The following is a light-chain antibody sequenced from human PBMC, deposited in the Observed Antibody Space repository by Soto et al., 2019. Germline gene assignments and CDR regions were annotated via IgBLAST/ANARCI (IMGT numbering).Light chain of an antibody. Sequence: QSALTQPPSAFGSPGQSVAISCTGTSSDVGGYNYVSWYQQHPGKAPKLMIYEVNKRPPGVPDRFSGSKSGNTASLTVSGLQAEDEADYYCSSYAGSSNVFGTGTKVAVL. J-gene: IGLJ1*01. CDR1: SSDVGGYNY. V-gene: IGLV2-8*01. CDR2: EVN. CDR3: SSYAGSSNV.